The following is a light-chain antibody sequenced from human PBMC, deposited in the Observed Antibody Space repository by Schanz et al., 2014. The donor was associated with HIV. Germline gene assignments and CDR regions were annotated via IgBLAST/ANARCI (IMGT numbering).Light chain of an antibody. CDR3: AAWDDSLSGWV. CDR2: RNN. V-gene: IGLV1-47*01. Sequence: QSVLTQPPSASGTPGQRVTISCSGSRSNIGSRTVDWYYQLPGTAPRLLIYRNNQRPSGVPDRFSGSKSGTSASLAISGLRSEDEADYYCAAWDDSLSGWVFGGGTKVTVL. J-gene: IGLJ3*02. CDR1: RSNIGSRT.